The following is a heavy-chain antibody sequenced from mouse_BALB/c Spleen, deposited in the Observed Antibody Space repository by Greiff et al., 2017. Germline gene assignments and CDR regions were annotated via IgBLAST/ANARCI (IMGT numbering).Heavy chain of an antibody. CDR1: GFTFSSYA. CDR2: ISSGGST. J-gene: IGHJ4*01. D-gene: IGHD2-1*01. V-gene: IGHV5-6-5*01. Sequence: EVMLVESGGGLVKPGGSLKLSCAASGFTFSSYAMSWVRQTPEKRLEWVASISSGGSTYYPDSVKGRFTISRDNARNILYLQMSSLRSEDTAMYYCARGRGYGKEDAMDYWGQGTSVTVSS. CDR3: ARGRGYGKEDAMDY.